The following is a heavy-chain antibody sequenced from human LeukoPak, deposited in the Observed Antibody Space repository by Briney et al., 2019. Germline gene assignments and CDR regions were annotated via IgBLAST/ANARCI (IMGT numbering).Heavy chain of an antibody. D-gene: IGHD3-22*01. CDR1: GFTFDDYG. CDR2: INWNGGST. CDR3: VRDRLRLYYDSSGYWAH. Sequence: GGSLRLSCAASGFTFDDYGMSWVRQAPGKGLEWVSGINWNGGSTGYADSVKGRFTISRDNAKNSLYLQMNSLRAEDTALYYCVRDRLRLYYDSSGYWAHWGQGTLVTVSS. V-gene: IGHV3-20*04. J-gene: IGHJ4*02.